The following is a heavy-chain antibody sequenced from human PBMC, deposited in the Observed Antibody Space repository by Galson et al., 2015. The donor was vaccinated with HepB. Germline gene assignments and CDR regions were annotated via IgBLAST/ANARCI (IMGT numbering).Heavy chain of an antibody. CDR3: ARRIAAVGAAFDI. V-gene: IGHV3-21*01. Sequence: SLRLSCAASGFIFSIYSINWVRQAPGKGLEWVSSISTSSSYIYYADPVKGRFTISRDNAKNSLYLQMNSLRAEDTAVYYCARRIAAVGAAFDIWGQGTMVTVSS. CDR1: GFIFSIYS. D-gene: IGHD6-13*01. CDR2: ISTSSSYI. J-gene: IGHJ3*02.